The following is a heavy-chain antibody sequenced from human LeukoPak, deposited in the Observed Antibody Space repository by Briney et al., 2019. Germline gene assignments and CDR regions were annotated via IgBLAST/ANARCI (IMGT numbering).Heavy chain of an antibody. Sequence: PGGSLRLSCAASGFYFRDHWMDWVRQAPGKGLEWVGHIKTDGSETDYLDSLKGRISISRDNTNNALYLQMDSLRVEDTAIYYCVKNDGWFHLAQWGQGTLITVSS. CDR1: GFYFRDHW. CDR3: VKNDGWFHLAQ. V-gene: IGHV3-7*03. J-gene: IGHJ4*02. CDR2: IKTDGSET. D-gene: IGHD6-19*01.